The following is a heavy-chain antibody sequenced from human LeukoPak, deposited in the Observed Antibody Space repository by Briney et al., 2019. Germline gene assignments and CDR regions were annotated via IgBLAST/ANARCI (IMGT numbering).Heavy chain of an antibody. J-gene: IGHJ4*02. CDR3: ARWRYTNYFFDY. D-gene: IGHD4-11*01. Sequence: ASVKVSCKASGYTFTGYYMHWVRQAPGQGLEWMGWINPNSGGTNYAQKFQDRVIMTSDTSTNTAYMELNRLTSDDTAVYYCARWRYTNYFFDYWGQGTLVTVSS. CDR2: INPNSGGT. V-gene: IGHV1-2*02. CDR1: GYTFTGYY.